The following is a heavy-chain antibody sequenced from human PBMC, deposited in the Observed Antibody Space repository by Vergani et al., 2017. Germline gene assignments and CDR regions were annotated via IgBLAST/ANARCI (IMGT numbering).Heavy chain of an antibody. J-gene: IGHJ6*02. D-gene: IGHD5-12*01. CDR3: AKANPRKSGYDYLYYYHAMDV. Sequence: EAQLLESGGDLVQPGGSLRLSCAASGFTFNHYAMNWVRQAPGKGLEWVSGISGSGGSTYYAGSVKGRFTISRDSSKNTLYLQMNSLRAGDTAVYYCAKANPRKSGYDYLYYYHAMDVWGQGTTVTVSS. CDR2: ISGSGGST. V-gene: IGHV3-23*01. CDR1: GFTFNHYA.